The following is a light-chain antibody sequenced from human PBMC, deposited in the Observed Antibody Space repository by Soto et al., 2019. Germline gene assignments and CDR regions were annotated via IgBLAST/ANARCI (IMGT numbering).Light chain of an antibody. CDR3: QQYNGYATT. V-gene: IGKV1-5*01. CDR1: QTISSW. Sequence: DIQMTQSPSTLSGSVGDRVTITCRASQTISSWLAWYQQKPGKAPKVLIYDASSLKSGVPSRFSGSGSGTEFTLTISSLQPDDSATYYCQQYNGYATTFGQGTRLEN. CDR2: DAS. J-gene: IGKJ5*01.